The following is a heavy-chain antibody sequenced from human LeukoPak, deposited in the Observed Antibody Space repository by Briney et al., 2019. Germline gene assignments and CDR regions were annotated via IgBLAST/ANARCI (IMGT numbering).Heavy chain of an antibody. V-gene: IGHV3-21*01. CDR2: ISSSSSYI. CDR3: ARVSNWVNTAMANFDY. Sequence: KPGGSLRLSCAASGFTFSSYSMNWVRQAPGKGLEWVSSISSSSSYIYYADSVKGRFTISRDNAKNSLYLQMNSLRAEDTAVYYCARVSNWVNTAMANFDYWGQGTLVTVSS. D-gene: IGHD5-18*01. J-gene: IGHJ4*02. CDR1: GFTFSSYS.